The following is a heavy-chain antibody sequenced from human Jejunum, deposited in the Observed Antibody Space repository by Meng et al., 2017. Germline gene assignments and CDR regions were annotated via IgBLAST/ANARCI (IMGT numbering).Heavy chain of an antibody. V-gene: IGHV4-61*02. J-gene: IGHJ4*02. Sequence: SETLSLTCTVSGGSINSGSYYWTWIRQPAGKGLEWIGRIYTSGSTNYSPSLKSRVTISLDTSKNHSSLKLTSVTAADTAIYYCARESSITAPGDFWGQGGLVTVSS. CDR1: GGSINSGSYY. CDR2: IYTSGST. D-gene: IGHD6-13*01. CDR3: ARESSITAPGDF.